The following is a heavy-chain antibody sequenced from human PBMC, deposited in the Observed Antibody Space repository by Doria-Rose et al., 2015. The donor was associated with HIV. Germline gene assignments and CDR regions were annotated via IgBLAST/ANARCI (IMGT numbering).Heavy chain of an antibody. J-gene: IGHJ4*02. CDR2: ISSTSAYI. D-gene: IGHD3-10*01. CDR3: ATGVTLDY. CDR1: GFTFSSHR. Sequence: VQLVQSGGGLVRPGGSLRLSCATSGFTFSSHRINWVRQAPGKGLEWVSSISSTSAYINYADSVRCRVTISRDNARNSLYLQMDSLRAEDTAISYCATGVTLDYWGQGTLVTVSS. V-gene: IGHV3-21*01.